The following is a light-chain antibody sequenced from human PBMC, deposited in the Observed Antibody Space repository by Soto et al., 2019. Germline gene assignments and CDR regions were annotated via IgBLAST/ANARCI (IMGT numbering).Light chain of an antibody. V-gene: IGKV3-11*01. CDR1: QSVSSY. Sequence: EIVLTQSPATLSLSPGERAALSCRASQSVSSYLAWYQQKPGQAPRLLIYDASNRATGIPARFSGSGSGTDFTLPISNLEPEDFSVYYCQQRSNWPLITFGQGTRLEIK. CDR3: QQRSNWPLIT. CDR2: DAS. J-gene: IGKJ5*01.